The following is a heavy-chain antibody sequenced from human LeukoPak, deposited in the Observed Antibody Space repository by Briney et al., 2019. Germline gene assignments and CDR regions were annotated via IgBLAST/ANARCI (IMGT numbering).Heavy chain of an antibody. CDR1: GFIFSDYS. Sequence: GGSLRLSCAASGFIFSDYSMNWVRQTPGKGLEWVAYISSGGSTIYYADSVRGRFTISRDSATNSLYLQMNSLGDEDTAVYYCARDETGVGSGGIDFWGQGTLVTVSS. V-gene: IGHV3-48*02. J-gene: IGHJ4*02. CDR2: ISSGGSTI. D-gene: IGHD2-8*02. CDR3: ARDETGVGSGGIDF.